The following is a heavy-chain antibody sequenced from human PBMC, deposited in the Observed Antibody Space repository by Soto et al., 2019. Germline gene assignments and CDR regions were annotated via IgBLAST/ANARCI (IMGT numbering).Heavy chain of an antibody. CDR3: ARYQKGPFDY. D-gene: IGHD2-2*01. CDR1: GGSISSGDYY. V-gene: IGHV4-30-4*01. Sequence: PSETLSLTCTVSGGSISSGDYYWSWIRQPPGKGLEWIGYIYYTGSTYHNPSLKSRLTISVDTSKNQFSLRLTSVTAADTAVYFCARYQKGPFDYWGQGTLVTVSS. J-gene: IGHJ4*02. CDR2: IYYTGST.